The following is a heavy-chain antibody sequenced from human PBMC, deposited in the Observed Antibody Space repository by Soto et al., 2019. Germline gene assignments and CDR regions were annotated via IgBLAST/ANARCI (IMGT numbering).Heavy chain of an antibody. CDR3: ARAGVRGVIRYYYYGMDV. CDR2: INPNSGNT. J-gene: IGHJ6*02. Sequence: VASVKVSCKASGYTFTSYDINWVLQATGQGLEWMGWINPNSGNTGYAQKFQGRVTMTRNTSISTAYMELSSLRSEDTAVYYCARAGVRGVIRYYYYGMDVWGQGTTVTVS. D-gene: IGHD3-10*01. V-gene: IGHV1-8*01. CDR1: GYTFTSYD.